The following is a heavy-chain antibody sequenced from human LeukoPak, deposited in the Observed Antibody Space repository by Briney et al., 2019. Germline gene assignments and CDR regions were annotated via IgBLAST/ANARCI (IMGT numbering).Heavy chain of an antibody. Sequence: PGGSLRLPCAASGLTLSSYWMNWVRQAPGKGLEWVANTKEDGSETYYVDSVKGRFTISRDNAKNSLYLQMNSLRAEDTAVYYCARRNKFDYWGQGTLVTVSS. CDR1: GLTLSSYW. V-gene: IGHV3-7*01. CDR3: ARRNKFDY. D-gene: IGHD1-14*01. CDR2: TKEDGSET. J-gene: IGHJ4*02.